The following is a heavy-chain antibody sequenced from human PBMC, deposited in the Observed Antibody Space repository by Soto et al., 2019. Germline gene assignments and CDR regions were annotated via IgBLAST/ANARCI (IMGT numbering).Heavy chain of an antibody. CDR2: ISYDGRNT. V-gene: IGHV3-30*18. J-gene: IGHJ3*01. CDR3: AKGYGGQRLTRGDAFDF. Sequence: QVHLVESGGGVVQPGRSLRLSCAASGFTFSTYGMHWVRQAPGKGLEWVAFISYDGRNTDFAESVKGRFTISRDNSKNTLFLQMNSLRVEDRAVYYCAKGYGGQRLTRGDAFDFWGQGTMVTVS. CDR1: GFTFSTYG. D-gene: IGHD2-2*01.